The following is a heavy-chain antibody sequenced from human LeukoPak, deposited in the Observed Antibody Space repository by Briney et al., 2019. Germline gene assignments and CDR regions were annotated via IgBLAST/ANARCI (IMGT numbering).Heavy chain of an antibody. CDR2: INHSGST. CDR1: GGSFSGYY. CDR3: ARARRFFDY. V-gene: IGHV4-34*01. J-gene: IGHJ4*02. Sequence: SETLSLTCATYGGSFSGYYWSWIRQPPGKGLEWIGEINHSGSTNYNPSLKSRVTISVDTSKNQFSPKLSSVTAADTAVYYCARARRFFDYWGQGTLVTVSS.